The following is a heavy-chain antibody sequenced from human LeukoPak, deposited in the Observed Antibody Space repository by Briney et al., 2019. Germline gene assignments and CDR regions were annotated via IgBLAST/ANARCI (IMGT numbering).Heavy chain of an antibody. D-gene: IGHD3-10*01. J-gene: IGHJ5*02. CDR2: IYYSGST. Sequence: SETLSLTCTVSGYSFSSSYYWSWIRQPPGKGLEWIGYIYYSGSTNYKPSLRSRVTISVDTSKSQFSLKLSSVTAADTAVYYCARGGYYGSGNDFRFDPWGQGTLVTVSS. V-gene: IGHV4-61*01. CDR1: GYSFSSSYY. CDR3: ARGGYYGSGNDFRFDP.